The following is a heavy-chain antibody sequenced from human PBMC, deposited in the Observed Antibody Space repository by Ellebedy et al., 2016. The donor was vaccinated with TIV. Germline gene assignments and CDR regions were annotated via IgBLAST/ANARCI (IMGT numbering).Heavy chain of an antibody. V-gene: IGHV3-64*01. J-gene: IGHJ4*02. Sequence: PGGSLRLSCAASGFTFSSYAMHWVRQAPGKGLEYVSAISSDGGSTYYAKSVKGRFTIYRDNFKNMLFLQMGSRRVEDMAVYYCARVERKNGSSGHYDYWGQGTLVTVSS. CDR3: ARVERKNGSSGHYDY. CDR1: GFTFSSYA. D-gene: IGHD1-26*01. CDR2: ISSDGGST.